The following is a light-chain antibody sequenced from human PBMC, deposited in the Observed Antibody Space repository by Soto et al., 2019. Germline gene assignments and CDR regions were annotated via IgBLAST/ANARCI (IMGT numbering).Light chain of an antibody. CDR3: QQYGSSSWT. J-gene: IGKJ1*01. CDR1: QSINSSY. Sequence: EIVLTQSPGTLSLSPGERATLSCRASQSINSSYLAWYQQKPGQAPRLLIYGASSRPTGIPDRFSGSGSGTDFTLTISRLEPEDFAVYYCQQYGSSSWTFGQGTKVEIK. V-gene: IGKV3-20*01. CDR2: GAS.